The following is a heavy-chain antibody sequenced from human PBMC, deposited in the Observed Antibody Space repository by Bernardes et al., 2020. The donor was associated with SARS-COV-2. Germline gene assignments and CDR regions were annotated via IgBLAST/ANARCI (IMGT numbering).Heavy chain of an antibody. Sequence: SEALSLTCTVSGGSISSSSYYWGWLLQPPGKGLEWIGSIYYSGSTYYNPSLKSRVTISVDTSKNQFSLKLSSVTAADTAVYYCAEDGSGSYYGDAFDIWGQGTMVTVSS. CDR3: AEDGSGSYYGDAFDI. D-gene: IGHD1-26*01. CDR1: GGSISSSSYY. CDR2: IYYSGST. J-gene: IGHJ3*02. V-gene: IGHV4-39*01.